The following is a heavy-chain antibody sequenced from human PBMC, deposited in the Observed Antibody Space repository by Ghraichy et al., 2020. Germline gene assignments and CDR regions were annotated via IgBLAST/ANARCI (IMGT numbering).Heavy chain of an antibody. D-gene: IGHD3-10*01. CDR3: TRDPRWFREKHPILNDY. CDR1: GFPFVSYS. CDR2: ISMSPSRI. J-gene: IGHJ4*02. Sequence: GESLNISCAASGFPFVSYSMNWVRQAPGEGLEWVSSISMSPSRIYYADSVKGRFTISRDDAKNSLYLQMTSLRVDDTAVYYCTRDPRWFREKHPILNDYWGQGTLVTVPS. V-gene: IGHV3-21*01.